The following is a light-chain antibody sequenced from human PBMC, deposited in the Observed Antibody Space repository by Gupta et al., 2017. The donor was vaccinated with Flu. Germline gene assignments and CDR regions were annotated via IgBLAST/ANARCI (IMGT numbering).Light chain of an antibody. J-gene: IGKJ4*01. CDR1: QSVRSY. V-gene: IGKV3-11*01. Sequence: TLSLSPGERATLSCRASQSVRSYLAWYQQKPGQAPRLLIYDASNRTTGIPARFSGSGAGTDFTLTISSLEPEDFAVYYCQQRINWPPRFTFGGGTKVKIK. CDR2: DAS. CDR3: QQRINWPPRFT.